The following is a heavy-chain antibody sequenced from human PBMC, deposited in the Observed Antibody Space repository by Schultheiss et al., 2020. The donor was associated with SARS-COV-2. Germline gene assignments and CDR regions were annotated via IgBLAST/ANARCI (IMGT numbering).Heavy chain of an antibody. J-gene: IGHJ6*02. D-gene: IGHD3-10*01. Sequence: SETLSLTCAVSGYSISSGYYWSWIRQPPGKGLEWIGRIYTSGSTNYNPSLKSRVTMSVDTSKNQFSLKLSSVTAADTAVYYCARVTMVRGAHAYYYYGMDVWGQGTTVTVSS. V-gene: IGHV4-38-2*01. CDR3: ARVTMVRGAHAYYYYGMDV. CDR2: IYTSGST. CDR1: GYSISSGYY.